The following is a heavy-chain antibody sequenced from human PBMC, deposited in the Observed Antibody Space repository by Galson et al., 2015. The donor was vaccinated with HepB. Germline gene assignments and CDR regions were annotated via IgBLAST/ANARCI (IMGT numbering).Heavy chain of an antibody. D-gene: IGHD2-15*01. Sequence: SLRLSCAASGFTFSSYGMHWVRQAPGKGLEWVAVIWYDGSNKYYADSVKGRFTISRDNAKNSLYLQMNSLRAEDTAVYYCARDTSVVVAATPDYYYYYGMDVWGQGTTVTVSS. CDR1: GFTFSSYG. V-gene: IGHV3-33*01. J-gene: IGHJ6*02. CDR2: IWYDGSNK. CDR3: ARDTSVVVAATPDYYYYYGMDV.